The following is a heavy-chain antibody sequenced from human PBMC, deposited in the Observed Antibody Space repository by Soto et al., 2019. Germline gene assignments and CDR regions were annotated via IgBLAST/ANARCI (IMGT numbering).Heavy chain of an antibody. CDR2: IFHGGHT. Sequence: SETLSLTCTVYAESFSGYYWSWIRQPPGRGLEWIGEIFHGGHTNYNPSLRSRVTIPVDTSKNHFSLELTSVTAADTAVYSWARPQYGSNTFSSFFDSWDQGSLVTVSS. D-gene: IGHD2-2*01. J-gene: IGHJ4*02. CDR3: ARPQYGSNTFSSFFDS. CDR1: AESFSGYY. V-gene: IGHV4-34*12.